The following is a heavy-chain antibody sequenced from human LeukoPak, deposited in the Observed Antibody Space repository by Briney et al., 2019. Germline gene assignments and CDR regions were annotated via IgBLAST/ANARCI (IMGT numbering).Heavy chain of an antibody. V-gene: IGHV4-34*01. CDR2: INHSGRT. J-gene: IGHJ4*02. CDR3: ARLVGDQVDY. Sequence: PSETLSLTCAAYGGSFSGHYWSWIRQPPGKGLEWIGEINHSGRTNYNPSLKSRVTISVDTSKNQFSLKLSSVTAADTAVYYCARLVGDQVDYWGQGTLVTVSS. D-gene: IGHD2-15*01. CDR1: GGSFSGHY.